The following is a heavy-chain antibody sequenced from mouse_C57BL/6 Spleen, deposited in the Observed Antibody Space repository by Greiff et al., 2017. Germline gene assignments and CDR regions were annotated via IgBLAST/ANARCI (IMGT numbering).Heavy chain of an antibody. J-gene: IGHJ2*01. CDR3: AREDGYYPYFDD. D-gene: IGHD2-3*01. CDR2: IYPSDGST. CDR1: GYTFTDYS. V-gene: IGHV1-78*01. Sequence: QVQLQQSDAELVKPGASVKISCKVSGYTFTDYSIHWLKQRPAQGLDWIGYIYPSDGSTKYNETFKGKATLTADKSSRTAYMQLNSLTSEDSAVYVCAREDGYYPYFDDWGQGTTLTVSS.